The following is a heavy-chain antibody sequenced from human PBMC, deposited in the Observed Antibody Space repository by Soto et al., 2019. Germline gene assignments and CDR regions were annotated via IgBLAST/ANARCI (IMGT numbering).Heavy chain of an antibody. CDR2: IKQDGSEK. D-gene: IGHD3-3*01. J-gene: IGHJ6*03. Sequence: GGSLRLSCAASGFTFSSYWMSWVRQAPGKGLEWVANIKQDGSEKYYVDSVKGRFTISRDNAKNSLYLQMNSLRAEDTAVYYCARAYDFWSGYYTGYYMDVWGKGTTVTVSS. V-gene: IGHV3-7*01. CDR1: GFTFSSYW. CDR3: ARAYDFWSGYYTGYYMDV.